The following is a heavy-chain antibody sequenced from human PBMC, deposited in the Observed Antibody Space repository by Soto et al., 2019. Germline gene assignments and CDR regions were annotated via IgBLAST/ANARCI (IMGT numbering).Heavy chain of an antibody. CDR2: ISASGGTT. Sequence: EVQLLESGGGLVQPGGSLRLSCAASGFTFSKYAMSWVRQTPGKGLEVVSGISASGGTTHYAYSVRRRFTISRDNSKNAKSLQINSLRDNDTAVYYGAKDPNGDYVGGFEMWGQGTTVLVSS. CDR1: GFTFSKYA. V-gene: IGHV3-23*01. J-gene: IGHJ3*02. CDR3: AKDPNGDYVGGFEM. D-gene: IGHD4-17*01.